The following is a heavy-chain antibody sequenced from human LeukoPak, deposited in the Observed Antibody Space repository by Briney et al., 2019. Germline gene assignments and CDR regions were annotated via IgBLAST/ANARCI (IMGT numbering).Heavy chain of an antibody. CDR1: GGSISSGGYY. Sequence: SETLSLTCTVSGGSISSGGYYWSWIRQPPGKGLEWIGYIYHSGSTYYNPSLKSRVTISVDRSKNQFSLKLSSVTAADTAVYYCARGRTNRKAFDIWGQGTMVTVSS. CDR2: IYHSGST. V-gene: IGHV4-30-2*01. D-gene: IGHD2-8*01. CDR3: ARGRTNRKAFDI. J-gene: IGHJ3*02.